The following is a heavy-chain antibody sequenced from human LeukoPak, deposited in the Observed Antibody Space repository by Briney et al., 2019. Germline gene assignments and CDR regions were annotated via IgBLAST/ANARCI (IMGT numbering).Heavy chain of an antibody. J-gene: IGHJ4*02. CDR2: ISAYNGNT. D-gene: IGHD3-22*01. Sequence: ASVKVSCKASGGTFSSYGISWVRRAPGQGLEWMGWISAYNGNTNYAQKLQGRVTMTTDTSTSTAYMELRSLRSDDTAVYYCARTSEPDYYDSSGYYLFDYWGQGTLVTVSS. V-gene: IGHV1-18*01. CDR1: GGTFSSYG. CDR3: ARTSEPDYYDSSGYYLFDY.